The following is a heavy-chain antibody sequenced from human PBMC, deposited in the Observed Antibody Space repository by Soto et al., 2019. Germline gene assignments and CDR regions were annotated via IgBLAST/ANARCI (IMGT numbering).Heavy chain of an antibody. D-gene: IGHD3-22*01. CDR2: INPNSGTT. V-gene: IGHV1-2*02. Sequence: ASVKVSCKASGYTFTGYYMHWVRQAPGQGLEWMGWINPNSGTTNYAQKFQGRVTMTRDTSISTAYMELSRLRSDDTAVYCCARDQYYYDSSGYLGGDYWGQGTLVTVSS. CDR3: ARDQYYYDSSGYLGGDY. CDR1: GYTFTGYY. J-gene: IGHJ4*02.